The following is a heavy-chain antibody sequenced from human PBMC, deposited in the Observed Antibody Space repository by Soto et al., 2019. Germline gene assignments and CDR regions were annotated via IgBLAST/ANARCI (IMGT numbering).Heavy chain of an antibody. CDR3: ARDVLIVSVAGTVGIDY. CDR1: GFTFSSYG. V-gene: IGHV3-33*01. D-gene: IGHD6-19*01. J-gene: IGHJ4*02. CDR2: IWYDGSNK. Sequence: QVQLVESGGGVVQPGRSLRLSCAASGFTFSSYGMHWVRQAPGKGLEWVAVIWYDGSNKYFADSVKGRFTISRDNSKNTLYLQMSSLRAEDTAVYYCARDVLIVSVAGTVGIDYWGQGTQVTLSS.